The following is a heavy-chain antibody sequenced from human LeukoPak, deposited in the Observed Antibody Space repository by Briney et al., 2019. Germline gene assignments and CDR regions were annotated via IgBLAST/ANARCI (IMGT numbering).Heavy chain of an antibody. CDR2: INPNSGGT. Sequence: ASVKVSCKASGYTFTGYYMHWVRQAPGQGLEWMGWINPNSGGTNYAQKFQGRVTMTRDTSISTAYMELSGLRSDNTAVYYCARVGSYGGIAAAGRSRRFDPWGQGTLVTVSS. D-gene: IGHD6-13*01. J-gene: IGHJ5*02. CDR1: GYTFTGYY. V-gene: IGHV1-2*02. CDR3: ARVGSYGGIAAAGRSRRFDP.